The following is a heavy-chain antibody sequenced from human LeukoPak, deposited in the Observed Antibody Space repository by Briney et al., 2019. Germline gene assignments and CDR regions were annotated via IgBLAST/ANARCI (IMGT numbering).Heavy chain of an antibody. Sequence: GGSLRLSCAASGFTFSSYAMSWVRQAPGKGLEWVSAISGSGGSTYYADSVKGRFTISRDNSKNTLYLQMNSLRAEDTAVYYCAKSFGYSYDYDYYMDVWGKGTTVTVSS. D-gene: IGHD5-18*01. V-gene: IGHV3-23*01. CDR3: AKSFGYSYDYDYYMDV. J-gene: IGHJ6*03. CDR2: ISGSGGST. CDR1: GFTFSSYA.